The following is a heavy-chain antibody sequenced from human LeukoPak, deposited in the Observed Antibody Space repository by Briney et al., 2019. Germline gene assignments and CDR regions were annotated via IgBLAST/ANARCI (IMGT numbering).Heavy chain of an antibody. CDR1: GGSISSRSHY. CDR2: IYYSGST. J-gene: IGHJ4*02. D-gene: IGHD3-22*01. CDR3: ARGDHDFSGYWLSYFDY. V-gene: IGHV4-39*01. Sequence: SETLSLTCTVSGGSISSRSHYWGWIRQPPGKGLECIGSIYYSGSTYYNPSLRSRVTISLDTSKNQFSLNLSSVTAAETAVYCCARGDHDFSGYWLSYFDYWGQGTLVTVSS.